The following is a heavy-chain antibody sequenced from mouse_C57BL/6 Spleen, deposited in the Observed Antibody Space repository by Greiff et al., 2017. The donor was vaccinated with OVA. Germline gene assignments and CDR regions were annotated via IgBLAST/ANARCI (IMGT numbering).Heavy chain of an antibody. J-gene: IGHJ2*01. Sequence: QVQLQQSGAELVRPGSSVKLSCKASGYTFTSYWMDWVKQRPGQGLEWIGNIYPSDSETHYNQKFKDKATLTVDKSSSTAYMQLSSLTSEDSAVYYCARRYYGSSWYYFDYWGQGTTLTVSS. CDR2: IYPSDSET. CDR3: ARRYYGSSWYYFDY. CDR1: GYTFTSYW. D-gene: IGHD1-1*01. V-gene: IGHV1-61*01.